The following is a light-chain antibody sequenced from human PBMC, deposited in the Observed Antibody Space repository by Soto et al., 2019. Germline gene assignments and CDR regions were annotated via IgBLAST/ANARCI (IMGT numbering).Light chain of an antibody. CDR1: SSNIGTNT. Sequence: QSVLTQPPSASGTPGQRVTISCSGSSSNIGTNTVIWYQQLPGAAPKLLIYSDNQRPSGVPDRCSGSKSGTSASLAISGLQSEDEADYYCAAWDVSLVVFGGVTKLTVL. J-gene: IGLJ2*01. CDR2: SDN. V-gene: IGLV1-44*01. CDR3: AAWDVSLVV.